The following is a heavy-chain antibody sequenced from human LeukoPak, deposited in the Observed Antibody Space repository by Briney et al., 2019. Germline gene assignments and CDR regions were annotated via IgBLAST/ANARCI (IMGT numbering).Heavy chain of an antibody. CDR3: ARDPYSSTWSYGMDV. J-gene: IGHJ6*02. CDR1: GFTFSSYW. CDR2: IKEDGSEK. V-gene: IGHV3-7*05. Sequence: GGSLTLSCAASGFTFSSYWMSWVRQTPGKGLEWVGNIKEDGSEKEYVDSLKGRFTISRDNAKNSLYLQMNNLRAEDTAVYYCARDPYSSTWSYGMDVWGQETTVPVSS. D-gene: IGHD6-13*01.